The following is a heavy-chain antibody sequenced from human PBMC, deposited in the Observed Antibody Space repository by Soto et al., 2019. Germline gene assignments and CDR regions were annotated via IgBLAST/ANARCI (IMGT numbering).Heavy chain of an antibody. CDR3: ARERFASSWSYFDY. D-gene: IGHD6-13*01. Sequence: GGSLRLSCAASGFTFSNYALHWVRQAPGKGLEWVAVISDDGSNKYYADSVKGRFTISRDNSKNTLYLQMNSLRAEDTAVYYCARERFASSWSYFDYWGQGTPVTVSS. V-gene: IGHV3-30-3*01. CDR2: ISDDGSNK. J-gene: IGHJ4*02. CDR1: GFTFSNYA.